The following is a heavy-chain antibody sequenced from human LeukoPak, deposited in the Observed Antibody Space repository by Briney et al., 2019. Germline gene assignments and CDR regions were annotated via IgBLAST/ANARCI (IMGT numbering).Heavy chain of an antibody. J-gene: IGHJ4*02. CDR3: TGHGYGSGSYSSD. V-gene: IGHV3-73*01. D-gene: IGHD3-10*01. CDR2: ITSKAHSYAT. CDR1: GFAFSGSP. Sequence: GGSLKLSCAASGFAFSGSPMHWVRQTSGKGLEWVGRITSKAHSYATAYAASVKGRFTISRDDSKNTAYLQMNSLKTEDTAVYYCTGHGYGSGSYSSDWGQGTLVTVSA.